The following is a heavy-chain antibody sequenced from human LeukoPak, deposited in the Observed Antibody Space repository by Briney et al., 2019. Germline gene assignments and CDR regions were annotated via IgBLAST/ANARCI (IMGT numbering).Heavy chain of an antibody. CDR2: INPSGGST. CDR1: GYTFTSYY. CDR3: ARDLGTFSGYPHPLDY. D-gene: IGHD3-22*01. V-gene: IGHV1-46*01. Sequence: GASVKVSCKASGYTFTSYYMHWVRQAPGQGLEWMGIINPSGGSTSYAQKFQGRVTMTRDMSTSTVYMELSSLRSEDTAVYYCARDLGTFSGYPHPLDYRGQGTLVTVSS. J-gene: IGHJ4*02.